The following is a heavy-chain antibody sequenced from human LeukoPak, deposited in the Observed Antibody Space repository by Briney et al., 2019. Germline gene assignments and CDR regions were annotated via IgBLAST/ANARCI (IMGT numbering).Heavy chain of an antibody. V-gene: IGHV3-48*01. CDR1: GFTFSSYS. D-gene: IGHD3-3*01. Sequence: GGSLRLSCAASGFTFSSYSMNWVRQAPGKGLEWVSYISSSSSTIYYADSVKGRFTISRDNAKNSLYLQMNSLRAEDTAVYYCARYYDFWSGYYTTFSYWGQGTLVTVSS. J-gene: IGHJ4*02. CDR2: ISSSSSTI. CDR3: ARYYDFWSGYYTTFSY.